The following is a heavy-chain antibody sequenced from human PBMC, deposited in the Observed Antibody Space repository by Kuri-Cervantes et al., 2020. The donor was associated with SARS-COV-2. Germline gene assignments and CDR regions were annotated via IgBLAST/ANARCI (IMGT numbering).Heavy chain of an antibody. CDR3: AKDGGVFWSGYYSH. CDR2: ISGSGGST. V-gene: IGHV3-23*01. D-gene: IGHD3-3*01. CDR1: GFTFGSYA. Sequence: GGSLRLSCAASGFTFGSYAMSWVRQAPGKWLEWVSAISGSGGSTYYADSVKGRFTISRDNSKNTLYLQMNSLRAEDTAVYYGAKDGGVFWSGYYSHWGQGTLVTVSS. J-gene: IGHJ4*02.